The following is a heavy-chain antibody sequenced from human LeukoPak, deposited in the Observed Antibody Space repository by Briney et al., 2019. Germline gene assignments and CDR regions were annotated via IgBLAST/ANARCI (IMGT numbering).Heavy chain of an antibody. Sequence: GGSLRLSCAASGFTFSSYSMNGVRQAPGKGLEWVSSISSSSSYIYYADSVKGRFTISRDNAKNSLYLQMNSLRAEDTAVYYCARDPPAAGTTGFDYWGQGTLVTVSS. J-gene: IGHJ4*02. V-gene: IGHV3-21*01. CDR2: ISSSSSYI. D-gene: IGHD1-1*01. CDR3: ARDPPAAGTTGFDY. CDR1: GFTFSSYS.